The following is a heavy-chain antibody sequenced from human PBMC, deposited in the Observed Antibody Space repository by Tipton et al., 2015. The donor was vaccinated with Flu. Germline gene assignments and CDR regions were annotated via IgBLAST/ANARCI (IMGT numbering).Heavy chain of an antibody. Sequence: TLSLTCTVSNDSISTSYWSWIRQSPGKGLEWIGYLYYSGSTIYNPSLKSRVTISVDMSKSQIYLKLSSVTAADTAVYYCARRDYSNYVSDPKSWFDPWGQGILVTVSS. CDR3: ARRDYSNYVSDPKSWFDP. J-gene: IGHJ5*02. CDR1: NDSISTSY. D-gene: IGHD4-11*01. V-gene: IGHV4-59*12. CDR2: LYYSGST.